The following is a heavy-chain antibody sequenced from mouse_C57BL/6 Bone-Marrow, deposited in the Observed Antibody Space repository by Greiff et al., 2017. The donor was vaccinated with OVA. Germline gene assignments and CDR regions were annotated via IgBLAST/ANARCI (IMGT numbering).Heavy chain of an antibody. D-gene: IGHD1-1*01. J-gene: IGHJ4*01. CDR2: ISGGGGNT. V-gene: IGHV5-9*01. CDR1: GFTFSSYT. Sequence: EVQGVESGGGLVKPGGSLKLSCAASGFTFSSYTMSWVRQTPEKRLEWVATISGGGGNTYYPDSVKGRFTISRDNAKNTLYLQMSSLRSEDTALYYCARRIYPRMDYWGQGTSVTVSS. CDR3: ARRIYPRMDY.